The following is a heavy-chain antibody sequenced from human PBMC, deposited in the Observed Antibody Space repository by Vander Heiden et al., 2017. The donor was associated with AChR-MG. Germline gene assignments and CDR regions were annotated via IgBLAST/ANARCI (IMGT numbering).Heavy chain of an antibody. CDR2: SSGSGGST. CDR3: AKLTRGYSGYGDY. V-gene: IGHV3-23*01. CDR1: GFPFSSYA. Sequence: EVQLLESGGGLVQPGGSQRLSCAASGFPFSSYAMSWVRQAPGKGLEWVSGSSGSGGSTYYADSVKGRFTISRDNSKNTMYLQMNSLRDEDTAVYYCAKLTRGYSGYGDYWGQGTLVTVSS. D-gene: IGHD5-12*01. J-gene: IGHJ4*02.